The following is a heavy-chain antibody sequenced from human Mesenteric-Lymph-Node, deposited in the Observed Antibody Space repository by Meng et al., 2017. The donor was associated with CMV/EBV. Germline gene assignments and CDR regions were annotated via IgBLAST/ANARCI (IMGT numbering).Heavy chain of an antibody. CDR2: IIPILGIA. Sequence: QVQLVQSGAEVKKPGSSVKVSCKASGGTFSSYTISWVRQAPGQGLEWMGRIIPILGIANYAQKFQGRVKITADKSTSTAYMELSSLRPEDTAVYYRAGGIAAAGSRWFDPWGQGTLVTVSS. J-gene: IGHJ5*02. CDR3: AGGIAAAGSRWFDP. CDR1: GGTFSSYT. V-gene: IGHV1-69*02. D-gene: IGHD6-13*01.